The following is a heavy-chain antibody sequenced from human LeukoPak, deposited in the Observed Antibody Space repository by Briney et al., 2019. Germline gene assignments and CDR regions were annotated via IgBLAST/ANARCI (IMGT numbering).Heavy chain of an antibody. D-gene: IGHD4-23*01. CDR1: VFTFSSYS. V-gene: IGHV3-23*01. CDR3: AKDLGSVVTPPSLDY. Sequence: GGSLRLSCAASVFTFSSYSMRWVRQALWKGLEWVSSASGSGGSTYYADSVKGRFTISRDNSKNTLYLQMNSLRAEDTAVYYCAKDLGSVVTPPSLDYWGQGTLVTVSS. CDR2: ASGSGGST. J-gene: IGHJ4*02.